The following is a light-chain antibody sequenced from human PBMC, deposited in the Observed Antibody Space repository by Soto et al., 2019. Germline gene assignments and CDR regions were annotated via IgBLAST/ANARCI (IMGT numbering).Light chain of an antibody. CDR3: QQYDNWPWT. CDR2: GAS. Sequence: IVMKQSPATLSVSPGGRATLSCRASQSISDTLAWYQQKPGQAPRLLIHGASTRAPGFPARFSGSGSGTDFTLTISSLQSEDFAVYYCQQYDNWPWTFGQGTKVDIK. J-gene: IGKJ1*01. V-gene: IGKV3-15*01. CDR1: QSISDT.